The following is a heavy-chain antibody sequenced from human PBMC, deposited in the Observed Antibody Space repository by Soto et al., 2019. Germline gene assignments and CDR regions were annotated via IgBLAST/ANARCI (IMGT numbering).Heavy chain of an antibody. CDR1: GYSFTSYW. CDR3: ARLRGIAAAGSEGMDV. CDR2: IYPGDSDT. V-gene: IGHV5-51*01. D-gene: IGHD6-13*01. Sequence: PGESLKISCKGSGYSFTSYWIGWVRQMPGKGLEWMGIIYPGDSDTRYSPSFQGQVTISADKSISTAYLQWSSLKASDTAMYYCARLRGIAAAGSEGMDVWGQGTTVTVSS. J-gene: IGHJ6*02.